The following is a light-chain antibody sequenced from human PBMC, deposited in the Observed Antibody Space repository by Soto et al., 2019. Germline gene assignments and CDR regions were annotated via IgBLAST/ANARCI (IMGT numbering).Light chain of an antibody. J-gene: IGLJ2*01. CDR3: SSYTSNSTVV. CDR2: DVS. CDR1: SSDVGGYNY. Sequence: QSVLTQPASVSGSPGQSITISCTGTSSDVGGYNYVSWYQQHPGKAPKLMIYDVSNRPSGVSNRFSGSKSGNTASLTISGLQAEDEAHYYCSSYTSNSTVVFGGGTKLTVL. V-gene: IGLV2-14*01.